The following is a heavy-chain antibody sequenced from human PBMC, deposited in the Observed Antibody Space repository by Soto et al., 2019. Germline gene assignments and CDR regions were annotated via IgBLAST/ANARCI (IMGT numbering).Heavy chain of an antibody. V-gene: IGHV4-34*01. CDR3: ARGDGKGGSYDSSAYKGRKDY. Sequence: SETLSLTCAVYGGSFSGYYWSWIRQPPGKGLEWIGEINHSGSTNYNPSLKSRVTISVDTSKNQFSLKLSSVTAADTAVYYCARGDGKGGSYDSSAYKGRKDYWGQGTLVTVSS. CDR2: INHSGST. CDR1: GGSFSGYY. J-gene: IGHJ4*02. D-gene: IGHD3-22*01.